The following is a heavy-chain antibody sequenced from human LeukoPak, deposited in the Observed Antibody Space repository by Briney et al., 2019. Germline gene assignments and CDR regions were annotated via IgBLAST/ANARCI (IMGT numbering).Heavy chain of an antibody. CDR2: ISSSSGTI. J-gene: IGHJ4*02. CDR1: GFTFSSYS. D-gene: IGHD2-2*01. CDR3: ARNEGYCSSTKCAPFDY. Sequence: PGGALRLSCAASGFTFSSYSMNWVRQAPGKGLEWVSYISSSSGTIYYADSVKGRFTISRDNAKNSLYLQMNSLRDEDTAVYYCARNEGYCSSTKCAPFDYWGQGTLVTVSS. V-gene: IGHV3-48*02.